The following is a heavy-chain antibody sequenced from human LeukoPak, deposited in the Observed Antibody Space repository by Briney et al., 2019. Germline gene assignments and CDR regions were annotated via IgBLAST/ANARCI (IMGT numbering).Heavy chain of an antibody. V-gene: IGHV3-23*01. J-gene: IGHJ6*03. CDR3: ARGGPSPWWRNYYYYMDV. CDR2: ISGSGGST. D-gene: IGHD2-8*02. CDR1: GFTFSSYA. Sequence: GGSLRLSCAASGFTFSSYAMSWVRQAPGKGLEWVSAISGSGGSTYYADSVKGRFTISRDNSKNTLYLQMNSLRAEDTAVYYCARGGPSPWWRNYYYYMDVWGKGTTVTISS.